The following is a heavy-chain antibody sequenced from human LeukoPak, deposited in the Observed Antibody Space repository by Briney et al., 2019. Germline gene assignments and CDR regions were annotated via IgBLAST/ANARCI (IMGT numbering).Heavy chain of an antibody. D-gene: IGHD1-26*01. CDR1: GYTLTEVS. Sequence: ASVKVSCKVSGYTLTEVSIHWVRQAPGKGLEWMGGFQVEDGEIVYTQKFEGRVTMTEDTSTDTAYMELRSLRSEDTAIYYCAGILGATTFDYWGQGTLVTVSS. V-gene: IGHV1-24*01. CDR3: AGILGATTFDY. CDR2: FQVEDGEI. J-gene: IGHJ4*02.